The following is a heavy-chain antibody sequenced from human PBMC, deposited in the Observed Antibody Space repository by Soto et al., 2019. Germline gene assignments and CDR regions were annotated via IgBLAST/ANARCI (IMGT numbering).Heavy chain of an antibody. V-gene: IGHV1-3*01. D-gene: IGHD6-19*01. J-gene: IGHJ4*02. CDR3: AREGGWYVDY. CDR2: INGANTNT. CDR1: RHTLTGYA. Sequence: EASVKVSCKASRHTLTGYAIHWVRQAPGQSLEWMGWINGANTNTKYSQKFQGRLTITRDTSAATAYMELSSLRSDDTAVYYCAREGGWYVDYWGQGTLVTVSS.